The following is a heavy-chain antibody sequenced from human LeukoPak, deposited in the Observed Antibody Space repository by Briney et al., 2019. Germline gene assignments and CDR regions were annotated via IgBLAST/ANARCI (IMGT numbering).Heavy chain of an antibody. CDR2: ISSSRSTI. V-gene: IGHV3-48*01. J-gene: IGHJ2*01. CDR3: ARGGYYDKPL. D-gene: IGHD3-22*01. Sequence: GGSLRLSCAASGFTFSSYSMNWVRQAPGKGLEWVSCISSSRSTIDYADSVKGRFTISRDNAQNSLFLQMNSLRAEDTAVYYCARGGYYDKPLWGRGTLVTVSS. CDR1: GFTFSSYS.